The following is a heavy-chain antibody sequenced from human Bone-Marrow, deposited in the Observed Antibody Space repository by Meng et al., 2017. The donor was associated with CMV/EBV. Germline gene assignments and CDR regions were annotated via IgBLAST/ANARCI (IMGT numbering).Heavy chain of an antibody. D-gene: IGHD1-26*01. J-gene: IGHJ4*02. CDR3: ATERLWGATALDY. Sequence: GESLKISCAASGFTFSTYSMSWVRQAPGKGLEWVSSISSSSSYIYYADSVKGRFTISRDNAKNSLYLQMNSLRAEDTAVYYCATERLWGATALDYWGQGTLVTVPS. CDR1: GFTFSTYS. V-gene: IGHV3-21*01. CDR2: ISSSSSYI.